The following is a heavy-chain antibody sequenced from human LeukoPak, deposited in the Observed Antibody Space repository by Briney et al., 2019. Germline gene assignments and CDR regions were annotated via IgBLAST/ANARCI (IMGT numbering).Heavy chain of an antibody. D-gene: IGHD6-19*01. CDR3: ARDQKVELTYSSGWLDY. CDR1: GYSFTSFG. V-gene: IGHV1-18*01. Sequence: ASVKVSCKSSGYSFTSFGVSWVRQAPGQGLEWMGWISGYNGDTIFAQKLQGRVALTTDTSTSTSYLELRGLRSDDTAVYYCARDQKVELTYSSGWLDYWGQGTRVTVSS. CDR2: ISGYNGDT. J-gene: IGHJ4*02.